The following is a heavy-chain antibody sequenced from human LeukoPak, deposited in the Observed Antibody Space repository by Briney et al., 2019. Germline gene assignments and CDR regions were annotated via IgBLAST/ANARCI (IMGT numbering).Heavy chain of an antibody. D-gene: IGHD3-22*01. CDR2: IRSSPNGGTT. CDR3: TRNYNTQDFDY. Sequence: PGGSLRLSCTPSGFTFSVFAINWVRQAPGKGLEWVGLIRSSPNGGTTEYGASVKGRVIISRDDSKNIAYLQMNSLKTEDTAVYYCTRNYNTQDFDYWGQGILVTVSS. J-gene: IGHJ4*02. CDR1: GFTFSVFA. V-gene: IGHV3-49*04.